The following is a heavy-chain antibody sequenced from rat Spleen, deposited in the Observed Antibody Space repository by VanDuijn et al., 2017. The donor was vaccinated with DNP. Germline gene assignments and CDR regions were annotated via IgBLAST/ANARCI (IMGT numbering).Heavy chain of an antibody. J-gene: IGHJ2*01. Sequence: EVKLVESGGGLVQPGRSLKLSCAASGFNFNDYWMGWVRQAPGKGLEWIAEVNNNGNTIKYIPSLKDKITSSRDNAQSTLTLQMNKLGSDDTGIYYCTRGEDYGSYHFDTWGQGVMVTVSS. CDR1: GFNFNDYW. D-gene: IGHD1-3*01. CDR2: VNNNGNTI. CDR3: TRGEDYGSYHFDT. V-gene: IGHV4-2*01.